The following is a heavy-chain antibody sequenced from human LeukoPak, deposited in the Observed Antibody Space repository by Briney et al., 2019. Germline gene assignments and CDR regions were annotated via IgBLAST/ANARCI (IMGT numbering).Heavy chain of an antibody. Sequence: GRSLRLSCAASGFTFSSYAMHWVRQAPGKGLEWVAVISYDGSNKYYADSVKGRFTISRDSSKNTLYLQMNSLRAEDTAVYYCARVYQYCSSTSCSDYYYYGMDVWGKGTTVTVSS. CDR3: ARVYQYCSSTSCSDYYYYGMDV. J-gene: IGHJ6*04. V-gene: IGHV3-30*04. CDR1: GFTFSSYA. CDR2: ISYDGSNK. D-gene: IGHD2-2*01.